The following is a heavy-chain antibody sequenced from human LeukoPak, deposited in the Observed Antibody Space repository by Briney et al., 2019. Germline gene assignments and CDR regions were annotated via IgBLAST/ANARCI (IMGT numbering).Heavy chain of an antibody. J-gene: IGHJ4*02. CDR3: ARVGSGSSISIFDY. CDR1: GGSISSGDYY. V-gene: IGHV4-30-4*01. Sequence: PSQTLSLTCTVSGGSISSGDYYWSWIRQPPGKGLEWIGYIYYSGSIYYNPSLKSRVTISVDTSKNQFSLKLSSVTAADTAVYYCARVGSGSSISIFDYWGQGTLVTVSS. D-gene: IGHD6-6*01. CDR2: IYYSGSI.